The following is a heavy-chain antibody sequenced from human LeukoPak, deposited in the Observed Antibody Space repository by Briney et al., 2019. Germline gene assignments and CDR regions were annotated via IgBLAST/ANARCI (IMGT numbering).Heavy chain of an antibody. CDR1: GFTFSSYE. Sequence: GGSLRLSCAASGFTFSSYEMNWVRQAPGKGLEWVASINQDGSEKYYVDSVGRFTISRDNAKNSLYLQMNSLRAEDTAVYYCARTSGYREFDYWGQGTLVTVSS. V-gene: IGHV3-7*05. CDR3: ARTSGYREFDY. D-gene: IGHD5-12*01. CDR2: INQDGSEK. J-gene: IGHJ4*02.